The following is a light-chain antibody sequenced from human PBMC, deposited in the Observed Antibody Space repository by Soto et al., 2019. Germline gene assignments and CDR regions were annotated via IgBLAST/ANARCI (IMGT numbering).Light chain of an antibody. CDR1: QSINSN. V-gene: IGKV3-15*01. CDR3: QQYNNWPLAT. CDR2: RAS. Sequence: IVMTQSPATLSVSPGERATLSCRASQSINSNLAWYQQKPGQAPRLLMFRASIRATGFPARFSGSGSGTEFNLTISSLQSEDSAVYYCQQYNNWPLATFGGGTKVEIK. J-gene: IGKJ4*01.